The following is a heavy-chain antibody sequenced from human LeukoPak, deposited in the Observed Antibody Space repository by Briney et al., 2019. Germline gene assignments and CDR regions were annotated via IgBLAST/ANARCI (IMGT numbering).Heavy chain of an antibody. V-gene: IGHV4-61*02. CDR1: GGSISSGSYY. J-gene: IGHJ4*02. D-gene: IGHD5-12*01. CDR2: IYTSGST. CDR3: ASSKRGYSGYAGYFDY. Sequence: SQTMSLTSTVSGGSISSGSYYWNWIRQPAGKGLEWIGRIYTSGSTNYNSSIKSRVTISVDTSKIQLSLKLSSVTAADTAVYYCASSKRGYSGYAGYFDYWGQGTLVSVSS.